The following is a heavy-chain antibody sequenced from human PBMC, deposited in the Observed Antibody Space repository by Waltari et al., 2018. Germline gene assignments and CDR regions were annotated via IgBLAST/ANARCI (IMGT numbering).Heavy chain of an antibody. CDR3: AADLGSGGYYLVHFDY. Sequence: EVQLLESGGGLVQPGGSLRLSCATSGFPFSSCAMNWVRPATGKGLQWVSGSSGSCGGTFDVDPVKGRFTISRDKSKNTLYLQMNSLRAEDTALYYCAADLGSGGYYLVHFDYWGQGTLVTVSS. D-gene: IGHD3-22*01. J-gene: IGHJ4*02. CDR1: GFPFSSCA. CDR2: SSGSCGGT. V-gene: IGHV3-23*01.